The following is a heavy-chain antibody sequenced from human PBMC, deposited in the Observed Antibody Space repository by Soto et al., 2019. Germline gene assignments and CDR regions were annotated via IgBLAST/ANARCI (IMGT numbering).Heavy chain of an antibody. CDR2: SNPSGTTT. CDR3: AGPQTASNYYYGMAV. V-gene: IGHV1-46*01. D-gene: IGHD2-2*01. J-gene: IGHJ6*02. Sequence: QVQLVQSGSEVKKPGASVKVSCKASGYTFTSYDMHWVRQAPGQGLEWMGISNPSGTTTDYAQKFQGRVTLTRDTSTRTCYRELSSLRSEDTAVYYCAGPQTASNYYYGMAVWGPGRRVNAS. CDR1: GYTFTSYD.